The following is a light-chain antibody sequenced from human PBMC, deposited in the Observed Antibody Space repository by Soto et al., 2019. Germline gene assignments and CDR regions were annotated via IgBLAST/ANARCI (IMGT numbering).Light chain of an antibody. V-gene: IGKV1-17*01. CDR2: AAS. Sequence: DIQMTQSPSSLSASVGDRVTITCRASQGIRNDLGWYQQKPGKAPRRLIYAASSLQSGVPSRFSGSGSGTEIPLHNRRLAPGEFATYLCLTPNTFPLTFGAGTKVEIK. J-gene: IGKJ4*01. CDR3: LTPNTFPLT. CDR1: QGIRND.